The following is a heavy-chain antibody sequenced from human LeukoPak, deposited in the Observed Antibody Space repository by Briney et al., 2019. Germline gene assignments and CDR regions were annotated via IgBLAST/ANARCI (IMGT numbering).Heavy chain of an antibody. D-gene: IGHD3-9*01. CDR3: AKDVPHFDWLFRPSSYTDV. J-gene: IGHJ6*03. CDR1: GFTFSSYA. V-gene: IGHV3-23*01. CDR2: ISVSVGST. Sequence: GGSLRLSCAASGFTFSSYAMNWVRQAPGKGLEWVSGISVSVGSTYYADSVKGRFTISRDNSKNTLYLQMNSLRAEDTAVYFCAKDVPHFDWLFRPSSYTDVWGKGTTVTVSS.